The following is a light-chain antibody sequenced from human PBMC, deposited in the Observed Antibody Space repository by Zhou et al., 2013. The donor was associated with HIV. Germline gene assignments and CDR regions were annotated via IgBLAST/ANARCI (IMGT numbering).Light chain of an antibody. CDR2: DAS. V-gene: IGKV3-11*01. CDR1: QSISSN. CDR3: QQRSNWPPYT. Sequence: EIVLTQSPGTLSLSPGERATLSCWASQSISSNLAWYQQKPGQAPRLLVFDASNRATGIPAKFSGSGSGTDFTLTISSLEPEDFAVYYCQQRSNWPPYTFGQGTKLEIK. J-gene: IGKJ2*01.